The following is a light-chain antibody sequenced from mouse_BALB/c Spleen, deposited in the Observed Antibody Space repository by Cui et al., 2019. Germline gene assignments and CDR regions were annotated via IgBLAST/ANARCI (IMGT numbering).Light chain of an antibody. CDR2: RAN. J-gene: IGKJ5*01. CDR3: LQYDEFPLT. Sequence: DIKMTQSPSSMYESLGERVTITCKASQDINSYLSWCQQKPGKAPKTLIYRANRLVDGVPSRFSGSGSGQDYSLTISSLEYEDMGIYYCLQYDEFPLTFGAGTKLELK. CDR1: QDINSY. V-gene: IGKV14-111*01.